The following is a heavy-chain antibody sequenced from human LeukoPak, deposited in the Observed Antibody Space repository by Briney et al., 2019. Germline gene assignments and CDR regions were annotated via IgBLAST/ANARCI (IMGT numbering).Heavy chain of an antibody. J-gene: IGHJ4*02. CDR3: AREGGEYCSGGRCSPYYLDY. CDR2: IIPIFGTA. D-gene: IGHD2-15*01. CDR1: GGTFSSYA. V-gene: IGHV1-69*13. Sequence: SVKVSCKASGGTFSSYAISWVRQAPGQGLEWMGGIIPIFGTANYAQKFQGRVTITADESTSTAYMELRSLRSDDTAVYYCAREGGEYCSGGRCSPYYLDYWGQGTLVTVSS.